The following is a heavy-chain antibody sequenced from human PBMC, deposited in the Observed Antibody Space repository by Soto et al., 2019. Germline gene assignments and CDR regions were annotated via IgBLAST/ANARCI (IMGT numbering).Heavy chain of an antibody. CDR2: IKSKSGDT. CDR3: AYRSDYGVDS. CDR1: GFTFPGYF. V-gene: IGHV1-2*06. D-gene: IGHD4-17*01. Sequence: QEQLVQSGTEVQKPGASVKVSCRADGFTFPGYFVHWVRQAPGQGPAWMGLIKSKSGDTHYSEKFHGRGTMTRDTAIRTAYMELRSLTSDDTAGYYCAYRSDYGVDSWGQGTLVTVSS. J-gene: IGHJ4*02.